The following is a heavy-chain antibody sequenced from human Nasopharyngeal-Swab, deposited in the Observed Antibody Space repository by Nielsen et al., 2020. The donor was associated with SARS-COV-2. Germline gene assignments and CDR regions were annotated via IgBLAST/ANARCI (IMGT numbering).Heavy chain of an antibody. J-gene: IGHJ4*02. CDR1: GYIFTNYG. CDR3: ARDRRDVVVVVAAGGPDY. Sequence: ASVKASCKASGYIFTNYGITWPRQAPGQGLEWLGWISTYNSNTNYRQKPQGRVTMTTDISTSTAYMELRSLRSDDTAMYYCARDRRDVVVVVAAGGPDYWGQGTLVTVSS. CDR2: ISTYNSNT. V-gene: IGHV1-18*01. D-gene: IGHD2-15*01.